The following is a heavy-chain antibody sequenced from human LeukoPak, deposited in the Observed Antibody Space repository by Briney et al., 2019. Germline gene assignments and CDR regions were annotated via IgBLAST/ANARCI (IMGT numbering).Heavy chain of an antibody. CDR2: IYSSGTT. V-gene: IGHV4-61*02. Sequence: SETLSLTCTVSGGSISSGSYYWSWIRQPAGKGLEWLGRIYSSGTTNYNPSLKSRVTISVDTSKNQFSLQLSSVTAADTAVYYCAREGATVRVDAFDIWGQGTMVTVSS. CDR3: AREGATVRVDAFDI. CDR1: GGSISSGSYY. D-gene: IGHD1-26*01. J-gene: IGHJ3*02.